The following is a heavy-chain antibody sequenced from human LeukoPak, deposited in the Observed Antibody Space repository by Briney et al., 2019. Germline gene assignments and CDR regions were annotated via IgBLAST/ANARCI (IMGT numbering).Heavy chain of an antibody. CDR2: INHSGNT. D-gene: IGHD6-19*01. CDR1: GGSFTIYS. J-gene: IGHJ5*02. Sequence: SETLSLTCAVYGGSFTIYSWTWIRQSPGKGLEWIGEINHSGNTNYNPSLKSRVTISVDTSKNQFSLKLSSVTAADTAVYYCARVVSVAGFNWFDPWGQGTLVTVSS. CDR3: ARVVSVAGFNWFDP. V-gene: IGHV4-34*01.